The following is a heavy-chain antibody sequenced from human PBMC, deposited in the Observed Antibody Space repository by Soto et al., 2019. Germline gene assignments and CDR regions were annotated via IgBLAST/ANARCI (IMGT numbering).Heavy chain of an antibody. CDR3: ARGLNAAASYYYGFDV. V-gene: IGHV4-61*01. D-gene: IGHD2-15*01. Sequence: SETLSLTCTVSGVSVSCGSYYWSWIRQPPGRGLEWIAYIYYTGSTNYNPSLKSRVTVSVDTSKNQFSLKLNSVTAADTAVYFCARGLNAAASYYYGFDVWGQGTTVTVS. CDR1: GVSVSCGSYY. CDR2: IYYTGST. J-gene: IGHJ6*02.